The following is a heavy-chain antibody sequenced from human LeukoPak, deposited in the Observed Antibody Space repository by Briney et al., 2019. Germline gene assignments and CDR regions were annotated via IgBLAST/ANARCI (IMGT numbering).Heavy chain of an antibody. CDR1: GFTFTKYS. J-gene: IGHJ4*02. Sequence: GGSLRLSCSASGFTFTKYSMHWVRQTPGKGLEWVSYISSGSTTIYYTDSVKGRFTISRDNAKNSLYLQMNSLRAEDTAVYYCARRESTTMVRGGVDYWGQGTLVTVSS. CDR3: ARRESTTMVRGGVDY. D-gene: IGHD3-10*01. V-gene: IGHV3-48*01. CDR2: ISSGSTTI.